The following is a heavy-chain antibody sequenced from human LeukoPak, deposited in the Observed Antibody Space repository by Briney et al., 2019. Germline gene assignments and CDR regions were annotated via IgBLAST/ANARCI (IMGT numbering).Heavy chain of an antibody. CDR2: IHAGGTT. Sequence: GGSLRLSCAASGFSVSDTYMSWVRQAPGEGLEWVSTIHAGGTTYYADSVRGRFTISRDNSRNTLYLHMNVLRAEDTAVYYCARDDSDGYYYVFWGQGTLVTVSS. D-gene: IGHD3-22*01. CDR3: ARDDSDGYYYVF. V-gene: IGHV3-53*01. CDR1: GFSVSDTY. J-gene: IGHJ4*02.